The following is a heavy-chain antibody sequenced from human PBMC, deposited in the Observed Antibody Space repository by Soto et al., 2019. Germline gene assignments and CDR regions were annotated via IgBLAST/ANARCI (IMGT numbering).Heavy chain of an antibody. CDR1: GFTFSTYS. CDR3: VRDAGSLGY. J-gene: IGHJ4*02. V-gene: IGHV3-48*02. Sequence: EVQLVESGGGLVQPGGSLRLSCAGSGFTFSTYSMDWVRQAPGKGPEWISYISGSGGTIYYADSVKGRFTVSRDNAKNSLYLQMSSLRDEDTAVYYCVRDAGSLGYWGQGTLVTVSS. CDR2: ISGSGGTI.